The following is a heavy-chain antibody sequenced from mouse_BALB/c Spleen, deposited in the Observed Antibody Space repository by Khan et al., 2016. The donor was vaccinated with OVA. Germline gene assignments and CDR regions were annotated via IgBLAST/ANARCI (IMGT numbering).Heavy chain of an antibody. V-gene: IGHV4-1*02. CDR2: INPDSSTT. CDR1: GFDFSRYW. D-gene: IGHD1-1*01. Sequence: EMKLLESGGGLVKPGGSLKLSCAASGFDFSRYWMSWVRQAPGKGLEWIGEINPDSSTTNYTPSLKDRFIISRDNAKNTLYLQMSTVRSEDTALYFCARLGYYGWFAYWGQGTLVTVSA. CDR3: ARLGYYGWFAY. J-gene: IGHJ3*01.